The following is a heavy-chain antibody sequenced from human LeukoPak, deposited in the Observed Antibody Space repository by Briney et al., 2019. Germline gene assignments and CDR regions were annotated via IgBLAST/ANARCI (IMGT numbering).Heavy chain of an antibody. CDR3: AREPAAILGYYYYMDV. J-gene: IGHJ6*03. CDR1: GGSLSSYY. D-gene: IGHD2-2*02. Sequence: SETLSLTCTVSGGSLSSYYWSWIRQPPGKGLEWIGYIYYSGSTNYNPSLKSRVTISVDTSKNQFSLKLSSVTAADTAVYYCAREPAAILGYYYYMDVWGKGTTVTVSS. V-gene: IGHV4-59*01. CDR2: IYYSGST.